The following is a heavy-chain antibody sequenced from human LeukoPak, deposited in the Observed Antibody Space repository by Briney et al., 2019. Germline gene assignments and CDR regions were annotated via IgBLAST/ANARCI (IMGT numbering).Heavy chain of an antibody. J-gene: IGHJ6*03. CDR1: GFTFSDYY. CDR2: ISSSGSTI. V-gene: IGHV3-11*04. Sequence: GGSLRLSCAASGFTFSDYYMSWIREAPGKGLEGGSYISSSGSTIYYADSVKGGFTISRDNANNSLYLHMNSLRAEDTAVYYCARAGYSSSWSLNYYYYYYIDVWGQGTTVTVSS. D-gene: IGHD6-13*01. CDR3: ARAGYSSSWSLNYYYYYYIDV.